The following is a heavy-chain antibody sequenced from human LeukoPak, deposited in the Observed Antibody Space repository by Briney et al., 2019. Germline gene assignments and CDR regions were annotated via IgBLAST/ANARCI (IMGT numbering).Heavy chain of an antibody. CDR2: ISWDGGNI. D-gene: IGHD3-10*02. CDR3: AKDTADYCALGTCSGGFDS. Sequence: AGGSLRLSCAASGFIFDDYVMHWVRQVSGKGLEWVSRISWDGGNIYYADSVKGRFTISRDNSKNSLYLQMNSLKTEDTALYYCAKDTADYCALGTCSGGFDSWGQGTLVTVSS. V-gene: IGHV3-43D*03. J-gene: IGHJ4*02. CDR1: GFIFDDYV.